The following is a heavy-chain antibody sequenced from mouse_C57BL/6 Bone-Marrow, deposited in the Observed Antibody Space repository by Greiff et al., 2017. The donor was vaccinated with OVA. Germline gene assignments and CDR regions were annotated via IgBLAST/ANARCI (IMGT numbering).Heavy chain of an antibody. V-gene: IGHV14-4*01. D-gene: IGHD2-12*01. CDR3: TTPYYSLFDY. CDR2: IDPENGDT. J-gene: IGHJ2*01. CDR1: GFNIKDDY. Sequence: EVKLLESGAELVRPGASVKLSCTASGFNIKDDYMHWVKQRPEQGLEWIGWIDPENGDTDYASKFQGKATITADTSSNTAFLQLSSLTSEDTAVYYCTTPYYSLFDYWGQGTTLTVSS.